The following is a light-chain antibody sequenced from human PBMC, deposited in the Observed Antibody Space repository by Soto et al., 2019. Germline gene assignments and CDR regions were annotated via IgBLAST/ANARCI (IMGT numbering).Light chain of an antibody. J-gene: IGLJ2*01. CDR1: SSDFGIYDL. V-gene: IGLV2-23*03. CDR3: CSYAGNRTFV. CDR2: EGN. Sequence: QAVLTQPASVSGSPGQSITISRTATSSDFGIYDLVSWYQQHPGKAPKVIIFEGNKRPSGVSNRFSASTSGNTASLTISGLQAEDEADYHCCSYAGNRTFVFGGGTKVTVL.